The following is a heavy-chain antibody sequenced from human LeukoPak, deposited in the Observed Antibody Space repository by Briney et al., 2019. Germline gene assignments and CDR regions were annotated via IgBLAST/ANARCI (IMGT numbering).Heavy chain of an antibody. Sequence: GRSLRLSCAASGFSFDDYAMHWVRQAPGKGLEWVSAISWNGNSIVYADSVKGRFTIARDNSKNTLYLQMNSLRAEDTAVYYCAREAIVVVINGGDAFDIWGQGTMVTVSS. J-gene: IGHJ3*02. CDR2: ISWNGNSI. D-gene: IGHD3-22*01. CDR3: AREAIVVVINGGDAFDI. CDR1: GFSFDDYA. V-gene: IGHV3-9*01.